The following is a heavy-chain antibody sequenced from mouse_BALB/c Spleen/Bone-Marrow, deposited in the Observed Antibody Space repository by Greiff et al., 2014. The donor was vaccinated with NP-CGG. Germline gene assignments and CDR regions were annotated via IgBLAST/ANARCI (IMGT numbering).Heavy chain of an antibody. V-gene: IGHV1-7*01. D-gene: IGHD4-1*01. J-gene: IGHJ3*01. CDR1: GYTFTSYW. CDR3: ARRLNWDWCAY. CDR2: IDPSTGYT. Sequence: QVQLKQSGAELAKPGASVKMSCKASGYTFTSYWLHWVKQRPGQGLEWIGYIDPSTGYTDYNQKFKDKATLTADKSSSTAYMQLSSLTSEDSAVYYWARRLNWDWCAYWGRGTLVTVAA.